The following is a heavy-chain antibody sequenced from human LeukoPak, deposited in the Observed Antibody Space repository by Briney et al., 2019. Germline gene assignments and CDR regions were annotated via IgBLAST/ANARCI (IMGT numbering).Heavy chain of an antibody. V-gene: IGHV4-59*01. CDR2: VSYSGST. Sequence: SETLSLTCTVSSGSISPYYWSWIRQPPGRELEWIGYVSYSGSTNYNPSLKSRVTISLETSKNQFSLKLSSVTAADTAVYYCVRGLTGVVGAADVWGKGTTVTVSS. CDR3: VRGLTGVVGAADV. CDR1: SGSISPYY. D-gene: IGHD2-15*01. J-gene: IGHJ6*04.